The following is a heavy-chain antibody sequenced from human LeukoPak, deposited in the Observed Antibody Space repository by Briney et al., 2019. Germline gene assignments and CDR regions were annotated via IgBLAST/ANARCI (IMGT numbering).Heavy chain of an antibody. J-gene: IGHJ6*02. CDR1: GFTFSTYW. V-gene: IGHV3-7*03. CDR2: LKQDGSEE. Sequence: GGSLRLSCVASGFTFSTYWMTWVRQAPGKGLEWVANLKQDGSEEYYVDSVKGRFTISRDNAKNSLYLQMNSLRAEDTAVYYCARVSNGYSYPHYYGMDVWGQGTTVTVSS. CDR3: ARVSNGYSYPHYYGMDV. D-gene: IGHD5-18*01.